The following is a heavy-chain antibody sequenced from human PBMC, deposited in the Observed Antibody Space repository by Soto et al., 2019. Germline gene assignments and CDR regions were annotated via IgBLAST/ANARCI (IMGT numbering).Heavy chain of an antibody. V-gene: IGHV4-59*02. CDR1: GGTDSSSR. J-gene: IGHJ6*02. D-gene: IGHD5-18*01. Sequence: GGTDSSSRWCPIRQNTKKGLEWIGYFYHSGNSNYNPSLKSRVTISVDTSKNQLSLSLRSVTAADTAVYFCARFSSVDAYGYVSGGLAVWRHGTTVTV. CDR2: FYHSGNS. CDR3: ARFSSVDAYGYVSGGLAV.